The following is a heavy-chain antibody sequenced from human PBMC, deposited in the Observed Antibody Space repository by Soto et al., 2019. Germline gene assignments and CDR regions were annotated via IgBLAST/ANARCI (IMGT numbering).Heavy chain of an antibody. Sequence: PGGSLRLSCAASGFTFSSYAMHWVRQAPGKGLEWVAVISYDGSNKYYADSVKGRFTISRDNSKNTLYLQMNSLRAEDTAVYYCARASTAAYFDYWGQGTRVTVSS. D-gene: IGHD6-25*01. CDR2: ISYDGSNK. CDR1: GFTFSSYA. CDR3: ARASTAAYFDY. J-gene: IGHJ4*02. V-gene: IGHV3-30-3*01.